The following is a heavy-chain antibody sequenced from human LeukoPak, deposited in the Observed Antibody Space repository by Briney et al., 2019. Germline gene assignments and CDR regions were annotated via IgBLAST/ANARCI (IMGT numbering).Heavy chain of an antibody. CDR2: IYYSGNT. Sequence: SETLSLTCAVSGGSISSGDYYWSWIRQPPGKGLEWIGYIYYSGNTFYNPSLKSRVTISVDRSKNQFSLKLSSVTAADTAVYYCARLVAATGNFDYWGQGTLVTVSS. D-gene: IGHD6-13*01. J-gene: IGHJ4*02. CDR1: GGSISSGDYY. CDR3: ARLVAATGNFDY. V-gene: IGHV4-30-4*01.